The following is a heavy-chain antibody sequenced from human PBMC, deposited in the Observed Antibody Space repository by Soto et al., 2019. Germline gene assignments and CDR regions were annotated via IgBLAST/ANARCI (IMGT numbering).Heavy chain of an antibody. V-gene: IGHV4-61*01. CDR3: AKTKECQYQLLFDY. CDR2: LYHSGDT. J-gene: IGHJ4*02. CDR1: GGSIGSGSYY. D-gene: IGHD2-2*01. Sequence: SETLSLTFTVSGGSIGSGSYYWRWIQQPPGKGLELIGYLYHSGDTNYSPSLKRRVTISVDTSKNQFALKLSSVTAADTAIYFCAKTKECQYQLLFDYLGQGSLVTVS.